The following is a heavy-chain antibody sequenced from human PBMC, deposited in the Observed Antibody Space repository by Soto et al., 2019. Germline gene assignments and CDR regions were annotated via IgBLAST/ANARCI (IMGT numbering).Heavy chain of an antibody. Sequence: GGSLRLSCAASGFTVSTNYRTRVRQTPGKGLEWVSIIYSNSNTYYADPVKGRFTISRDNSKNTLYLQMNSLRVDDTAVYYCVVEDLGMEVWGQGTTVTVSS. V-gene: IGHV3-53*01. CDR2: IYSNSNT. CDR1: GFTVSTNY. D-gene: IGHD2-15*01. CDR3: VVEDLGMEV. J-gene: IGHJ6*02.